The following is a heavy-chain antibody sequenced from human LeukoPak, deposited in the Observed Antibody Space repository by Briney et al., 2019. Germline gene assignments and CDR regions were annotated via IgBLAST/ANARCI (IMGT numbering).Heavy chain of an antibody. Sequence: GGSLRLSCAASGFTFSSYGMSWVRQAPGKGLEWVSAISGSGGSTYYADSVKGRFTISRDNSKNTLYLQMNSLRAEDTAVYYCAKAPFVGYGDYNWFDPWGQGTLVTVSS. CDR1: GFTFSSYG. CDR2: ISGSGGST. V-gene: IGHV3-23*01. D-gene: IGHD4-17*01. J-gene: IGHJ5*02. CDR3: AKAPFVGYGDYNWFDP.